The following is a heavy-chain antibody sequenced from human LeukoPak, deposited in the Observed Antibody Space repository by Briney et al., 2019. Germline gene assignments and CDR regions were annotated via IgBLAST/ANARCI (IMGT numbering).Heavy chain of an antibody. CDR1: GYIFSTYW. V-gene: IGHV5-51*01. CDR2: IYPGDSET. Sequence: GESLKISCKGSGYIFSTYWVAWVLQMPGKGLEWMGIIYPGDSETRYSPSFQGQVTISADKSINTAYLQWNSLKASDTAMYYCARMARYYGSGTTDWGQGTLVTVSS. D-gene: IGHD3-10*01. J-gene: IGHJ4*02. CDR3: ARMARYYGSGTTD.